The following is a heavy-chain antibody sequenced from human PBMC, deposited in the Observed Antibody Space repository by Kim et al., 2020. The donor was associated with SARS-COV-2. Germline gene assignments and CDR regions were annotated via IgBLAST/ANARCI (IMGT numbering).Heavy chain of an antibody. V-gene: IGHV3-30*18. CDR3: AKDRYSSSTQRHYGMDV. J-gene: IGHJ6*02. D-gene: IGHD6-13*01. CDR1: GFTFSSYG. Sequence: GGSLRLSCAASGFTFSSYGMHWVRQAPGKGLEWVAVISYDGSNKYYADSVKGRFTISRDNSKNTLYLQMNSLRAEDTAVYYCAKDRYSSSTQRHYGMDVWGQGTTVTVSS. CDR2: ISYDGSNK.